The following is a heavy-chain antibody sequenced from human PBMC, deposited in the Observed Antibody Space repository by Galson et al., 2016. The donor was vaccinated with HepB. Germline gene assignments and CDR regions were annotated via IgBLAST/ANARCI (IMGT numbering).Heavy chain of an antibody. J-gene: IGHJ4*02. CDR1: GFIVSGTF. D-gene: IGHD6-19*01. CDR2: VFAGGGT. V-gene: IGHV3-66*02. Sequence: SLRLSCAASGFIVSGTFMNWVRQAPGKGLEWVAAVFAGGGTFYADAVQGRFTISRDNSDNTMYLQMDRLRTEDTAVYFCARESLGWGFDHWGQGALVTVSS. CDR3: ARESLGWGFDH.